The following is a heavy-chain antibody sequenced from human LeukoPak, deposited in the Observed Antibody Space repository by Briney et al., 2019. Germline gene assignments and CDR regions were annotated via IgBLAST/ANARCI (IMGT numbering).Heavy chain of an antibody. D-gene: IGHD3-10*01. CDR1: GGSISSSNYY. CDR3: ARQISDYYFYYMDV. J-gene: IGHJ6*03. V-gene: IGHV4-39*01. CDR2: IYYSGTT. Sequence: SETLSLTCIVSGGSISSSNYYWGWIRQPPGKGLEWIGTIYYSGTTYYNPSLERRVTIFEDTSKSQFSLMLTSVTAADTAVYYCARQISDYYFYYMDVWGKGTAVSVSS.